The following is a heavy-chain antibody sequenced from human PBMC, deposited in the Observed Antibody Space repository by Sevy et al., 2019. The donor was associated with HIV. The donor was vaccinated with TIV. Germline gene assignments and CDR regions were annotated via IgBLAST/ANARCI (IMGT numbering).Heavy chain of an antibody. J-gene: IGHJ4*02. V-gene: IGHV1-24*01. Sequence: ASVKVSCKVSGYTLTELSMYWVRQAPGKGLEWMGSFDPEDGETIYQQKFQGRVTLTEDTSTDTAYMELSSLRSEDTAVYYCATTKDYYDSSGYPFDYWGQGTLVTVSS. CDR1: GYTLTELS. CDR2: FDPEDGET. D-gene: IGHD3-22*01. CDR3: ATTKDYYDSSGYPFDY.